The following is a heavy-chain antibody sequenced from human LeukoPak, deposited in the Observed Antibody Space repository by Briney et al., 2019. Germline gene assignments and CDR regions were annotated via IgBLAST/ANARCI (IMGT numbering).Heavy chain of an antibody. CDR2: IIPIFGTA. Sequence: ASVKVSCKASGGTFSSYAISWVRQAPGQGLEWMGGIIPIFGTANYAQKFQGRVTITADESTSTAYMELSSLRSEDTAVYYCARLGCSSISCYFLHAFDIWGQGTMVTVSS. J-gene: IGHJ3*02. CDR3: ARLGCSSISCYFLHAFDI. D-gene: IGHD2-2*01. V-gene: IGHV1-69*13. CDR1: GGTFSSYA.